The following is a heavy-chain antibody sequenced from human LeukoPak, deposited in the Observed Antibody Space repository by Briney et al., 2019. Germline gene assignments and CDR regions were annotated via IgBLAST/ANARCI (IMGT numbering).Heavy chain of an antibody. CDR2: ISGSGGST. Sequence: GGSLRLSCAASGFTFSSYAMSWVRQAPGKGLEWVSAISGSGGSTYYADSVKGRFTISRDNSKNTLYLQMNSLRAEDTAVYYCAKGGVLRYFDWLLYEIFFDYWGQGILVTVSS. CDR3: AKGGVLRYFDWLLYEIFFDY. CDR1: GFTFSSYA. J-gene: IGHJ4*02. D-gene: IGHD3-9*01. V-gene: IGHV3-23*01.